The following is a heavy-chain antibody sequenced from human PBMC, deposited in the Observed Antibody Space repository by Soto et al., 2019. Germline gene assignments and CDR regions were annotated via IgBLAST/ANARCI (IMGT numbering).Heavy chain of an antibody. Sequence: APVELSSEAPSYTLTSCCRRWLRQDIRQGLEWMGWISAYNGNTNYAQKLQGRVTMTTDTSTSTAYMELRSLRSDDTAVYYCASDSSGSYYGYLAYWGQGTLVTVSP. J-gene: IGHJ4*02. CDR3: ASDSSGSYYGYLAY. CDR2: ISAYNGNT. D-gene: IGHD1-26*01. CDR1: SYTLTSCC. V-gene: IGHV1-18*01.